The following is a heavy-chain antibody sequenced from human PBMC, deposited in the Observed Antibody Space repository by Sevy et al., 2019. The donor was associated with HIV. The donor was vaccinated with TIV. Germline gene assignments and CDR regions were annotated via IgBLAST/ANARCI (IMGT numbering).Heavy chain of an antibody. CDR1: GGSISSYY. CDR3: ARHGKEDWFDP. CDR2: IYYSGST. J-gene: IGHJ5*02. V-gene: IGHV4-59*08. D-gene: IGHD1-26*01. Sequence: SVTLSLTCTVSGGSISSYYWSWIRQPPGKGLEWIGYIYYSGSTNYNPSLKSRVTISVDTSKNQFSLKLSSVTAADTAVYYCARHGKEDWFDPWGQGTLVTVSS.